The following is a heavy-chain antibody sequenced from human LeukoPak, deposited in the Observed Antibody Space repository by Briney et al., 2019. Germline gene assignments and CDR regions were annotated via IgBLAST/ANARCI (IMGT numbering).Heavy chain of an antibody. CDR2: INPNSGGT. J-gene: IGHJ5*02. Sequence: GASVKVSCKASGCTFTGYYMHWVRQAPGQGLEWMGWINPNSGGTNYAQKFQGRVTMTRDTSISTAYMELSRLRSDDTAVYYCARGRHDYGSGSYYENWFDPWGQGTLVTVSS. CDR1: GCTFTGYY. D-gene: IGHD3-10*01. V-gene: IGHV1-2*02. CDR3: ARGRHDYGSGSYYENWFDP.